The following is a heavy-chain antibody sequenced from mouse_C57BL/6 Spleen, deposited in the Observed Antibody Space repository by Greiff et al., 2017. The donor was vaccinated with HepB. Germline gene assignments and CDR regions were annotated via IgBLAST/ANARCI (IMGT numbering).Heavy chain of an antibody. CDR2: INPGSGGT. J-gene: IGHJ4*01. Sequence: QVQLQQSGAELVRPGTSVKVSCKASGYAFTNYLIEWVKQRPGQGLEWIGVINPGSGGTNYNEKFKGKATLTADKSSSTAYMQLSSLTSEDSAVYFCARTYYGYAYAMDYWGQGTSVTVSS. CDR3: ARTYYGYAYAMDY. D-gene: IGHD2-9*01. V-gene: IGHV1-54*01. CDR1: GYAFTNYL.